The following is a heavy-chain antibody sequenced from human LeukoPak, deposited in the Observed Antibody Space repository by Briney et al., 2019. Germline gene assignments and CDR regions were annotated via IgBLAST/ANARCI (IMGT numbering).Heavy chain of an antibody. D-gene: IGHD1-26*01. J-gene: IGHJ3*02. CDR3: ARDNPSIPDRPIWEHQSTDAFDI. CDR2: IIPIFGTA. Sequence: SVKVSCKASGYTFTGYYMHWVRQAPGQGLEWMGGIIPIFGTANYAQKFQGRVTITADESTSTAYMELSSLRSEDTAVYYCARDNPSIPDRPIWEHQSTDAFDIWGQGTMVTVSS. V-gene: IGHV1-69*13. CDR1: GYTFTGYY.